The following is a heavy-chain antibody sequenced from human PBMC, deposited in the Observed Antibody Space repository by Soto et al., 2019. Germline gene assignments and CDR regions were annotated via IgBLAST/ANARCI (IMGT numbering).Heavy chain of an antibody. CDR2: INHSGST. D-gene: IGHD2-8*02. CDR1: GGSFSGYY. V-gene: IGHV4-34*01. CDR3: ARDKITGLFDY. Sequence: QVQLQPWGAGLLKPSETLSLTCAVYGGSFSGYYWTWIRQPPVTGLEWIGEINHSGSTNYNPSLKSRVTLSVDTSKNQFSLKLTSVTAADTAVYYCARDKITGLFDYWFPGTLVTVSS. J-gene: IGHJ4*02.